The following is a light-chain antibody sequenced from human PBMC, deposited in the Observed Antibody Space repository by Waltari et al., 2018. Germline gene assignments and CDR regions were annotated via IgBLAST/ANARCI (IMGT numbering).Light chain of an antibody. V-gene: IGKV1-39*01. CDR3: QQSLNTPPT. CDR2: AAS. J-gene: IGKJ5*01. Sequence: DIQMTQSPSSLSASVGDRVTITCRTSQSISNFLTWYQQKSGKAPKLLISAASSLQSGVSSRFSGSGSGTEFTLTINNLQPEDFATYYCQQSLNTPPTFGQGSRLDIK. CDR1: QSISNF.